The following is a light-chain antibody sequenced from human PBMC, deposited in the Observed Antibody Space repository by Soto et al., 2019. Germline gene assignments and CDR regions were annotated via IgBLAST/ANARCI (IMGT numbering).Light chain of an antibody. CDR2: GAS. CDR3: QQYHIWPSWT. Sequence: EIVLTQSPGTLSLSPGERATLSCRASQSVSSSYLAWYQQKPGQAPRLLIYGASNRATGIPDRFSGGGSGTEFTLTISSLQSEDFAVYFCQQYHIWPSWTFGQGTKVDIK. J-gene: IGKJ1*01. CDR1: QSVSSSY. V-gene: IGKV3-20*01.